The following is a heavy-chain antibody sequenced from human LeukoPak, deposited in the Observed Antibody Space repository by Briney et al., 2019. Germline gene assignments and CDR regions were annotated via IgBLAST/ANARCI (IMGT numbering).Heavy chain of an antibody. Sequence: GRSLRLSCAASGFTFSSYAMHWVRQAPGKGLEWVVVISYDGSNKYYADSVKGRFTISRDNSKNTLYLQMNSLRAEDTAVYYCARVGRIYSYGPYHFDYWGQGTLVTVSS. J-gene: IGHJ4*02. CDR3: ARVGRIYSYGPYHFDY. CDR1: GFTFSSYA. D-gene: IGHD5-18*01. CDR2: ISYDGSNK. V-gene: IGHV3-30*04.